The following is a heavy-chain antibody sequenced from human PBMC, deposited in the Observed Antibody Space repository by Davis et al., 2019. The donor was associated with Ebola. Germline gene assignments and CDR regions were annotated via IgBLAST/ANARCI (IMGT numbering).Heavy chain of an antibody. D-gene: IGHD3-3*02. CDR2: INHSGST. J-gene: IGHJ6*02. CDR3: ARAPFSNLYGMDV. V-gene: IGHV4-34*01. Sequence: SETLSLTCAIKGGSFSGYYWSWIRQPPGKGLEWIGEINHSGSTNYNPSLKSRVTMSVDTSKDEFSLKLGSVTTADTAVYYCARAPFSNLYGMDVWGQGTTVTVSS. CDR1: GGSFSGYY.